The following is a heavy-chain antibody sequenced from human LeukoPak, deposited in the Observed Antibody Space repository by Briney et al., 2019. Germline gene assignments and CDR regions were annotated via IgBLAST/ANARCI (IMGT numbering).Heavy chain of an antibody. D-gene: IGHD3-10*01. CDR1: GYTFINYG. Sequence: ASVRVSCEASGYTFINYGINWVRQAPGQGLEWMGWISAYNGNTNYAQSLQGRVTMTTDTSTSTVYMEMRSLTSDDAAVYYCARDLDQYNGRFGGFGHDFWGQGTLVTVSS. CDR3: ARDLDQYNGRFGGFGHDF. CDR2: ISAYNGNT. V-gene: IGHV1-18*01. J-gene: IGHJ4*02.